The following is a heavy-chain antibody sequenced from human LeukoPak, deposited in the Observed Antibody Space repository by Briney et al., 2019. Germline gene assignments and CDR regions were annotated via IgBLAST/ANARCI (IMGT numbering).Heavy chain of an antibody. Sequence: KGLEWVSGISDSTYYADSVKGRFTISRDNSKNTLYLQMNSLRAEDTAIYYCAKRLAYYFDYWGQGTLVTVSS. CDR2: ISDST. CDR3: AKRLAYYFDY. V-gene: IGHV3-23*01. D-gene: IGHD2-21*01. J-gene: IGHJ4*02.